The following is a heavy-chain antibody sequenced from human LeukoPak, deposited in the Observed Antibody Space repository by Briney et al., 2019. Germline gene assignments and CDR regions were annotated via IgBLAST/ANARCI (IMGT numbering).Heavy chain of an antibody. D-gene: IGHD6-19*01. V-gene: IGHV4-59*01. CDR3: ARGSGWYYFDY. CDR1: GGSISSYY. Sequence: SETLSLTCTVSGGSISSYYWSWIRQPPGKGLEWIGYINYSGSTNYNPSLKSRVTISVDTSKNQFSLKLSSVTAADTAVYYCARGSGWYYFDYWGQGTLVTVSS. J-gene: IGHJ4*02. CDR2: INYSGST.